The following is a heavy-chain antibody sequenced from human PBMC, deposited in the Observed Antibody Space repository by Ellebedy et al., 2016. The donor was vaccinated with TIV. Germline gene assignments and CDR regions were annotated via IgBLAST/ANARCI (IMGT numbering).Heavy chain of an antibody. V-gene: IGHV1-18*01. J-gene: IGHJ4*02. CDR1: GYTFTSYA. CDR3: ARDQQVAGTGKSDY. CDR2: ISAYNGNT. D-gene: IGHD6-19*01. Sequence: AASVKVSCKASGYTFTSYAMHWVRQAPGQRLEWMGWISAYNGNTNYAQKLQGRVTMTTDTSTSTAYMELRSLRSDDTAVYYCARDQQVAGTGKSDYWGQGTLVTVSS.